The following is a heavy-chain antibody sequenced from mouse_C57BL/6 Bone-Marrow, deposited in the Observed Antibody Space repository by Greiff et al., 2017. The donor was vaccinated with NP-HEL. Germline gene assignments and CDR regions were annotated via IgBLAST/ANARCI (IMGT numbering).Heavy chain of an antibody. CDR1: GYTFTSYT. J-gene: IGHJ4*01. CDR3: AREGITTVVAPMDY. D-gene: IGHD1-1*01. CDR2: INPSSGYT. V-gene: IGHV1-4*01. Sequence: VKLMESGAELARPGASVKMSCKASGYTFTSYTMHWVKQRPGQGLEWIGYINPSSGYTKYNQKFKDKATLTADKSSSTAYMQLSSLTSEDSAVYYCAREGITTVVAPMDYWGQGTSVTASS.